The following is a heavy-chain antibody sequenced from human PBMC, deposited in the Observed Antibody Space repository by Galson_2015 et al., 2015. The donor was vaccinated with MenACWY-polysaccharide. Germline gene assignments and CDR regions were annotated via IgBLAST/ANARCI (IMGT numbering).Heavy chain of an antibody. CDR1: GFTFTDYG. CDR3: ARDNRPFGLVPVINWFDP. CDR2: ITTYNGDT. D-gene: IGHD6-19*01. J-gene: IGHJ5*02. V-gene: IGHV1-18*01. Sequence: SVKVSCKASGFTFTDYGINWVRQAPGQGLEWMGNITTYNGDTNYAQKFQGRVTMTADTSTNTVYMELTNLKSDDTAVYYCARDNRPFGLVPVINWFDPWGQGTLVTVSS.